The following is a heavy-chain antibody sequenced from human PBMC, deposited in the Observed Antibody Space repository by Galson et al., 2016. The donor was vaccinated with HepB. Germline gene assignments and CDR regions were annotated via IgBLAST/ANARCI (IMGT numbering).Heavy chain of an antibody. CDR1: GGTFRTYG. D-gene: IGHD3-16*01. V-gene: IGHV1-69*13. J-gene: IGHJ5*02. CDR2: IIAIFGTA. CDR3: ARASGYHYVSWFDP. Sequence: SVKVSCKASGGTFRTYGINWVRQAPGQGLEWMGGIIAIFGTANYAQKFQGRVTITADESTSTVYMELSSLRSEDTAVYYCARASGYHYVSWFDPWGQGTLVTVSS.